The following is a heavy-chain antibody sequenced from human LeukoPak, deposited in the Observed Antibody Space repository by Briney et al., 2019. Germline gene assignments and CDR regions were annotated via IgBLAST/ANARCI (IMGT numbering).Heavy chain of an antibody. CDR2: FDPEDGET. J-gene: IGHJ4*02. V-gene: IGHV1-24*01. CDR1: GYTLTELS. D-gene: IGHD2-2*02. Sequence: ASVKVSCKDSGYTLTELSMHWVRQAPGKGLEWMGGFDPEDGETIYAQKFQGRVTMTEDTSTDTAYMELSSLRSEDTAVYYCATHYQLLYLCYCDYWGQGTLVTVSS. CDR3: ATHYQLLYLCYCDY.